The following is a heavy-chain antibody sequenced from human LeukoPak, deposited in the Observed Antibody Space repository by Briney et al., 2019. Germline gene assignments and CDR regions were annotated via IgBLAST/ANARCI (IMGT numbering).Heavy chain of an antibody. CDR2: IFHSGST. D-gene: IGHD7-27*01. CDR1: GGSVSSSNW. J-gene: IGHJ4*02. CDR3: ARDPLTGSFDY. V-gene: IGHV4-4*02. Sequence: SGTLSLTCAVSGGSVSSSNWWSWVRQPPGKGLEWIGEIFHSGSTNYNPSLKSRVTISLDKSKNQFSLKLTSVTAADTAVYYCARDPLTGSFDYWGQGTLVTVSS.